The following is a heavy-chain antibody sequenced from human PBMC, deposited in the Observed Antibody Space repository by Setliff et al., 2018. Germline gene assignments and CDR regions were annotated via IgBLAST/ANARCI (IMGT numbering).Heavy chain of an antibody. V-gene: IGHV3-15*01. CDR2: IKSKTDGGTT. CDR1: GFTFSNAW. CDR3: VRAVVIRGSKPLDS. J-gene: IGHJ4*02. Sequence: PGGSLRLSCAASGFTFSNAWMSWVRQAPGKGLEWVGRIKSKTDGGTTDYAAPVKDRFIISRDDSKNSLYLQMYSLKSDETAVYYCVRAVVIRGSKPLDSWGQGTLVTVSS. D-gene: IGHD3-10*01.